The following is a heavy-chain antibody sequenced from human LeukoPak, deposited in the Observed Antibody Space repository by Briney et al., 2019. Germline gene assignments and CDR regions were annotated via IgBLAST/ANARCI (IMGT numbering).Heavy chain of an antibody. V-gene: IGHV3-23*01. Sequence: GGALRLSCAASGFTFSSYSMSWVRQAPGKGLEWVSGISGSGGSEYYVDSVKGRFTISRDNSKNTLYLQMNSLKTEDTAVYYCTTGPVIFGAARGYYYYYMDVWGKGTTVTVSS. CDR1: GFTFSSYS. D-gene: IGHD3/OR15-3a*01. CDR2: ISGSGGSE. CDR3: TTGPVIFGAARGYYYYYMDV. J-gene: IGHJ6*03.